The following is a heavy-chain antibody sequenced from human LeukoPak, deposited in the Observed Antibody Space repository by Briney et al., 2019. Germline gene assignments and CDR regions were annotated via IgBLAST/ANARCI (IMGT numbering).Heavy chain of an antibody. CDR2: IRYDGSNK. CDR3: AKTPSSYGGSDY. V-gene: IGHV3-30*02. J-gene: IGHJ4*02. D-gene: IGHD4-23*01. CDR1: GFTFSSYG. Sequence: AGGSLRLSCAASGFTFSSYGMHWVRHAPGKGLEWVAFIRYDGSNKYYADSVKGRFTISRDNSKNTLYLQMNSLRAEDTAVYYCAKTPSSYGGSDYWGQGTLVTVSS.